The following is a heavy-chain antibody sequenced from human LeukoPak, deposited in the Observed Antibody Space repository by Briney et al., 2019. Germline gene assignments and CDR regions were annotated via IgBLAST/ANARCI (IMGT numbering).Heavy chain of an antibody. V-gene: IGHV3-74*01. CDR2: INSDGSST. J-gene: IGHJ4*02. D-gene: IGHD3-22*01. Sequence: GGSLRLSCAASGFTFSSYWMHWVHQAPGKGLGWVSRINSDGSSTSYADSVKGRFTISRDNAKNTLYLQMNSLRAEDTAVYYCAREPLYYYDSSGYQYWGQGTLVTVSS. CDR3: AREPLYYYDSSGYQY. CDR1: GFTFSSYW.